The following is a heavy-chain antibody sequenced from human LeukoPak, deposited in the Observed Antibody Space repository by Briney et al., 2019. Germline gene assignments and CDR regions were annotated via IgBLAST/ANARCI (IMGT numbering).Heavy chain of an antibody. CDR1: GFTFINPW. CDR2: IRSKTDGGTA. CDR3: TTGTY. J-gene: IGHJ4*02. Sequence: PGGSLRLSCAASGFTFINPWMSWGGQAPGEGMEWVGRIRSKTDGGTADYAAPVKDRIIISRDDSKNTLYLQMNSLKNEDTAVYYCTTGTYWGQGTLVTVSS. V-gene: IGHV3-15*01.